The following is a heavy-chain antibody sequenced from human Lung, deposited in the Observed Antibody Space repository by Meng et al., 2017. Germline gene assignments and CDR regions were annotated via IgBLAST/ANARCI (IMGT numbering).Heavy chain of an antibody. CDR2: IDTSGGGT. D-gene: IGHD3-10*01. CDR3: SAYGSVREAFFDN. Sequence: QVQLVQFGAEMKKPGASVKISCRASGYTFTNYYVHWRRQAPGQGLEWMGVIDTSGGGTTNEQKFQGRVTMTRDTSTSTVYMVLIGLRSEDTAVDYCSAYGSVREAFFDNWGQGTLVTVSS. CDR1: GYTFTNYY. V-gene: IGHV1-46*01. J-gene: IGHJ4*02.